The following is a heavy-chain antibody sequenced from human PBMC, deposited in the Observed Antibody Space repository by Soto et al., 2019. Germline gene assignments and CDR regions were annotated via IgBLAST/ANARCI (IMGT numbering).Heavy chain of an antibody. D-gene: IGHD5-12*01. CDR2: ISGRSESI. Sequence: EVQLLESGGGLAQPGGSLRLSCAASGFSFNSYGMSWVRQAAGKGLEWVSGISGRSESIYYADSVKGRFTISRDNSKNTPYLQMNNLRADATAVYHCAKARGYNCGGSGGQNDLWGQGTLVTVSS. CDR3: AKARGYNCGGSGGQNDL. CDR1: GFSFNSYG. V-gene: IGHV3-23*01. J-gene: IGHJ5*02.